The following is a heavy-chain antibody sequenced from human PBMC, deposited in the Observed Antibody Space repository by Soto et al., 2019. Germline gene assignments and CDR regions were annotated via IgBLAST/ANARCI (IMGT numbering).Heavy chain of an antibody. Sequence: GESLKISCAASGFTFSSYGMHWVRQAPGKGLEWVAVISYDGSNKYYADSVKGRFTISRDNSKNTLYLQMNSLRAEDTAVYYCAKGRIMITFGGVIDISGMDVWGQGTTVTVSS. D-gene: IGHD3-16*02. J-gene: IGHJ6*02. V-gene: IGHV3-30*18. CDR3: AKGRIMITFGGVIDISGMDV. CDR2: ISYDGSNK. CDR1: GFTFSSYG.